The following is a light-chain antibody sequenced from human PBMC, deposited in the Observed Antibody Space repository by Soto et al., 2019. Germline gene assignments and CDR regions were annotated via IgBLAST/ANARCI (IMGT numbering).Light chain of an antibody. V-gene: IGLV2-14*01. Sequence: QSVLTQPASVSGSPGQSITISCTGTSSDVGAYNLVSWYQPHPGKAPKLLISEVSNRPSGVSDRFSGSKSGNTASLAISGLQAEDEADYYCASLTTTSFVFGTGTKVTVL. J-gene: IGLJ1*01. CDR3: ASLTTTSFV. CDR1: SSDVGAYNL. CDR2: EVS.